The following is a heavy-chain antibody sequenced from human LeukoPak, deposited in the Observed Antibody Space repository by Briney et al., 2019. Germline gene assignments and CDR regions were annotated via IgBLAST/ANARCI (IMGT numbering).Heavy chain of an antibody. CDR1: GFTFGDYA. V-gene: IGHV3-49*04. CDR3: TRAQWLSTGFDP. Sequence: GGSLRLSCTASGFTFGDYAMSWVRQAPGKGLEWVGFIRSKAYGGTTEYAASVKGRFTISRDDSKSIAYLQMNSLKTEDTAVYYCTRAQWLSTGFDPWGQGTLVTVSS. CDR2: IRSKAYGGTT. D-gene: IGHD3-22*01. J-gene: IGHJ5*02.